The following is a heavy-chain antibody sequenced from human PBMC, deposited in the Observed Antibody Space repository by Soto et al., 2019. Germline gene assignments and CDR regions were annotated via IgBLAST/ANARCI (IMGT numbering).Heavy chain of an antibody. Sequence: SLKVSCKASGGTFSSYTISWVRQAPGQGLEWMGRIIPILGIANYAQKFQGRVTITADKSTSTAYMELSSLRSEDTAVYYCARDYYDSSTQPWGQGTLVTVSS. CDR3: ARDYYDSSTQP. J-gene: IGHJ5*02. D-gene: IGHD3-22*01. V-gene: IGHV1-69*04. CDR2: IIPILGIA. CDR1: GGTFSSYT.